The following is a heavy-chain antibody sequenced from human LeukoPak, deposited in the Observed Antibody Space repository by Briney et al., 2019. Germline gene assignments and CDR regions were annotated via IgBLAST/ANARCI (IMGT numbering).Heavy chain of an antibody. CDR3: ATLRLGSQAFDI. V-gene: IGHV1-2*06. J-gene: IGHJ3*02. D-gene: IGHD3-16*01. CDR2: INPNSGGT. CDR1: GYTFTSYY. Sequence: GASVKVSCKASGYTFTSYYMHWVRQAPGQGLEWMGRINPNSGGTNYAQKFQGRVTMTRDTSISTAYMELSRLRSDDTAVYYCATLRLGSQAFDIWGQGTMVTVSS.